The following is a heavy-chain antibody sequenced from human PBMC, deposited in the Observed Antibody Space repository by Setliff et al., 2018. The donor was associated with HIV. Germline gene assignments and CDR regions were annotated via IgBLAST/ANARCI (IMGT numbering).Heavy chain of an antibody. CDR3: AKDSLVVVAATGLDAFDI. V-gene: IGHV3-23*01. CDR2: INSNGGST. CDR1: GFTFSSYA. J-gene: IGHJ3*02. D-gene: IGHD2-15*01. Sequence: GGSLRLSCAASGFTFSSYAMSWVRQAPGKGLEWVSTINSNGGSTYYADSVKGRFTISRDNSKNTLSLQMNSLRVEDTAVYYCAKDSLVVVAATGLDAFDIWGQGTMVTVSS.